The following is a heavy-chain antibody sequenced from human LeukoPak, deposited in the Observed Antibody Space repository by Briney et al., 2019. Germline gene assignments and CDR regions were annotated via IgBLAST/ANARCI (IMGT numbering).Heavy chain of an antibody. CDR2: INHSGST. CDR3: AREVLSIAARPFDY. CDR1: GGSFSGYY. J-gene: IGHJ4*02. D-gene: IGHD6-6*01. Sequence: SETLSLNCAVYGGSFSGYYWSWIRQPPGKALEWIGEINHSGSTNYNPSLKSRVTISVDTSKNQLSLKLSSVTAADTAVYYCAREVLSIAARPFDYWGQGTLVTVSS. V-gene: IGHV4-34*01.